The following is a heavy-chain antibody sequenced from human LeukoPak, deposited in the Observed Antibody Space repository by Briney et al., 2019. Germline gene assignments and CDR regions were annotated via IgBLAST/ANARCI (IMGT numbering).Heavy chain of an antibody. J-gene: IGHJ6*02. CDR1: GGSISSYY. D-gene: IGHD5-18*01. CDR2: IYYSGST. V-gene: IGHV4-59*01. CDR3: ARAGYSYGYYYYGMDV. Sequence: SETLSLTCTVSGGSISSYYWSWIRQPPGKGLEWIGYIYYSGSTNYNPSLKSRVTISVDTSKNQFSLKLSSVTAADTAAYYCARAGYSYGYYYYGMDVWGQGTTVTVSS.